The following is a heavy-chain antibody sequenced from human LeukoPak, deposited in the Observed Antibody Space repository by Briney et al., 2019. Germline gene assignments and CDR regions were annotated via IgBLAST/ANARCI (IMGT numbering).Heavy chain of an antibody. J-gene: IGHJ4*02. CDR1: GFTFINYG. CDR3: ARDPDRSGFDF. Sequence: PGGSLRVSCAASGFTFINYGMYWVRQAPGKGLEWVATVWYDGNNKYYADSVRGRFTISRDNSKNMVFLHMNSLRVEDTAIYYCARDPDRSGFDFWGQGTLLTVSS. V-gene: IGHV3-33*07. CDR2: VWYDGNNK. D-gene: IGHD1-14*01.